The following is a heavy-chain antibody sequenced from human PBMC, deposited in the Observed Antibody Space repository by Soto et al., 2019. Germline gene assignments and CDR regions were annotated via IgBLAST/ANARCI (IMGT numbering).Heavy chain of an antibody. D-gene: IGHD3-16*02. CDR2: ISGSGGST. J-gene: IGHJ4*02. Sequence: PGGSLRLSCAASGFTFSSYAMSWVRQAPGKGLEWVSAISGSGGSTYYADSVKGRFTISRDNSKNTLYPQMNSLRAEDTAVYYCAKILGVWGSYRVFDYWGQGTLVTVSS. V-gene: IGHV3-23*01. CDR3: AKILGVWGSYRVFDY. CDR1: GFTFSSYA.